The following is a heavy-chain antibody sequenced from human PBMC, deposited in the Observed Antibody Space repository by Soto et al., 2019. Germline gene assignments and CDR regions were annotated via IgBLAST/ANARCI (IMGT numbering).Heavy chain of an antibody. V-gene: IGHV4-59*01. J-gene: IGHJ6*03. CDR2: IYYSGST. CDR1: GGSISSYY. D-gene: IGHD3-3*01. Sequence: PSETLSLTCTVSGGSISSYYWSWIRQPPGKGLEWIGYIYYSGSTNYNPSLKSRVTISVATSKHQFSLKLSSVTAADTAVYYCARSAYTIFGVVIISQPLYYTDVWGKGTTVTVSS. CDR3: ARSAYTIFGVVIISQPLYYTDV.